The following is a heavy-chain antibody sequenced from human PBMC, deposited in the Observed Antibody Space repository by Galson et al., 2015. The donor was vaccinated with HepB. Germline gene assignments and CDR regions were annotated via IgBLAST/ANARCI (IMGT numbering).Heavy chain of an antibody. D-gene: IGHD3-16*01. V-gene: IGHV3-7*03. J-gene: IGHJ4*02. Sequence: SLRLSCAASGFTFSSYWMSWVRQAPGKGLEWVANIKQDGSEEYYVDSVKGRFTISRDNAKNSLYLQMNSLRAEDTAVYYCAREWGTTTYYFDYWGQGTLVTVSS. CDR2: IKQDGSEE. CDR1: GFTFSSYW. CDR3: AREWGTTTYYFDY.